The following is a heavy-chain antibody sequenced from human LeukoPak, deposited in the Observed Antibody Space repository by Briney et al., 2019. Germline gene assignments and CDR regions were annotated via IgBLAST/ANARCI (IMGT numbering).Heavy chain of an antibody. J-gene: IGHJ4*02. CDR2: IYYSGST. CDR3: ARQRLTYYNGWYYFDY. CDR1: DGSISSSSYY. V-gene: IGHV4-39*01. D-gene: IGHD6-19*01. Sequence: PSETLSLTCTVSDGSISSSSYYWGWIRQPPGKGLEWNGSIYYSGSTYYNPSLKSRVTISVDTSKNQFSLKLSSVTAADTAVYYCARQRLTYYNGWYYFDYWGQGTLVTVSS.